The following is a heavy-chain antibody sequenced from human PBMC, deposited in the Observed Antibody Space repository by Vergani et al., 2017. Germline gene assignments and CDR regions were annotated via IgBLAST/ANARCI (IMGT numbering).Heavy chain of an antibody. V-gene: IGHV3-15*07. CDR1: GFSFRNAW. J-gene: IGHJ6*02. CDR3: TTDPRYCGDGSCYWLRDHHYYGMDV. Sequence: EVQLVESGGGLVQPGWSLRLSCVASGFSFRNAWMNWVRRTPGKGLEWVGRIKSTFDRGTTDYAAAVKGRFTISGEDSKNTLFLQMNGLKTEDIGVYYCTTDPRYCGDGSCYWLRDHHYYGMDVWGQGTTVTVSS. D-gene: IGHD2-21*01. CDR2: IKSTFDRGTT.